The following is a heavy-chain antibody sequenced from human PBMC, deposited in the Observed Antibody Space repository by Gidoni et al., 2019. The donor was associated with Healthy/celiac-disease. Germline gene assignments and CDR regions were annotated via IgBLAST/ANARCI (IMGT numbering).Heavy chain of an antibody. J-gene: IGHJ3*02. V-gene: IGHV4-59*01. CDR2: IYYSVST. CDR3: ASPVIAAAGTFAFDI. CDR1: GGSISSSY. D-gene: IGHD6-13*01. Sequence: QVQLQESGPGLVKPSATLSLTCTVPGGSISSSYWRWIRQPPGKGLEWIGYIYYSVSTNYNPSLKSRVTISVDTSKNQFSLKLSSVTAADTAVYYCASPVIAAAGTFAFDIWGQGTMVTVSS.